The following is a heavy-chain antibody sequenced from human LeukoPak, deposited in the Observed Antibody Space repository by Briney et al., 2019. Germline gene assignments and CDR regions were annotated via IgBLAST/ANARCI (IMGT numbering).Heavy chain of an antibody. CDR3: ARVGCSSTSCYTPYYYYMDV. CDR2: IIPIFGTA. J-gene: IGHJ6*03. CDR1: GGTFSSYA. D-gene: IGHD2-2*02. V-gene: IGHV1-69*05. Sequence: GASVKVSCKASGGTFSSYAISWVRQAPGQGLEWMGGIIPIFGTANYAQKFQGRVTITTDESTSTAYMELSSLRSEDTAVYYCARVGCSSTSCYTPYYYYMDVWGKGTTVTVSS.